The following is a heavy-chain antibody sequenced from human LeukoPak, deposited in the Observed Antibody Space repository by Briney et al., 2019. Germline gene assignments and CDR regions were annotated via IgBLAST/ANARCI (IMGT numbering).Heavy chain of an antibody. V-gene: IGHV4-59*01. CDR3: AKSRSGTAWYFDL. Sequence: PSETLSLTCTGSGGSISSYYWSWIRQPPGKGLEWIGYIHYSGSTNYNPSLKSRVTISVDTSKNQFSLKLSSVTAADTAVYYCAKSRSGTAWYFDLWGRGTLVTVSS. CDR1: GGSISSYY. J-gene: IGHJ2*01. D-gene: IGHD3-10*01. CDR2: IHYSGST.